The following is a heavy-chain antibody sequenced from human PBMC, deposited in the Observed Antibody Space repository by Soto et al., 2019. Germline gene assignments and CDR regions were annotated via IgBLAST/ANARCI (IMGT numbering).Heavy chain of an antibody. Sequence: VQLVKSGAEVKKPGASVKVSCKASGYTFTSHGINWVRRAPGQGLEWMGWISAHNGNTKYAEKFQGRINVATETSTSTAYMELRSLRSDDTAVYYCARENVNSKSWYVVDYWGQGTLVTVSS. V-gene: IGHV1-18*01. D-gene: IGHD3-16*01. CDR3: ARENVNSKSWYVVDY. CDR1: GYTFTSHG. J-gene: IGHJ4*02. CDR2: ISAHNGNT.